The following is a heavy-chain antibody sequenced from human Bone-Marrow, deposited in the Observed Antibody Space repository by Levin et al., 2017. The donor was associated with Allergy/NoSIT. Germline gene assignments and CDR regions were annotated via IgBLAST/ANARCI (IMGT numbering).Heavy chain of an antibody. J-gene: IGHJ5*02. D-gene: IGHD2/OR15-2a*01. CDR3: AREIDLAFDP. Sequence: GASVKVSCKASGHTFTTYDINWVRQVPGQGLEWMGWLNPNSGNTGYAHKFRGRVSMTRNTSTSTAYMELGSLTSDDTAIYFCAREIDLAFDPWGQGTLVTVSS. CDR1: GHTFTTYD. CDR2: LNPNSGNT. V-gene: IGHV1-8*01.